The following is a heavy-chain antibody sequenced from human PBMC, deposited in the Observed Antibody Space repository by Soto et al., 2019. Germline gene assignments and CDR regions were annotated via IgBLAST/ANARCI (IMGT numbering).Heavy chain of an antibody. J-gene: IGHJ4*02. V-gene: IGHV3-15*07. CDR1: GFGFIGTW. D-gene: IGHD3-16*02. CDR2: IKSKTSGGTT. CDR3: TALSTLGGVIVSFY. Sequence: EVQVVESGGGLVKPGGSLRLSCAASGFGFIGTWMNWVRQAPGKGLEWVGLIKSKTSGGTTDFAAPVRDRFSISRDDSENTVYLHMNSLKTVDTAMYYCTALSTLGGVIVSFYWGQGTLVTVSS.